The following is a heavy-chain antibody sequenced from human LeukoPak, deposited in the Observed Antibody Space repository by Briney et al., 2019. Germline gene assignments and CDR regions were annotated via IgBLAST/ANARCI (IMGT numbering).Heavy chain of an antibody. CDR1: GFTFSSYA. V-gene: IGHV3-30*04. CDR3: ARETERLLGY. D-gene: IGHD3-22*01. CDR2: IAYDGRNK. J-gene: IGHJ4*02. Sequence: GSLRLSCAASGFTFSSYAMHWVRQAPGKGLEWVAVIAYDGRNKYYADSVKGRFTISRDNSKNTLYLQMNSLRAEDTAVYYCARETERLLGYWGQGTLVTVSS.